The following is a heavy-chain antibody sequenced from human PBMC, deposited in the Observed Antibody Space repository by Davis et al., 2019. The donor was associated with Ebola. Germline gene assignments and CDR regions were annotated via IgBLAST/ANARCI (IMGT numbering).Heavy chain of an antibody. D-gene: IGHD2-2*01. J-gene: IGHJ4*02. CDR1: GGSFSGYY. CDR3: ARDGYCSSTSCPMMY. V-gene: IGHV4-34*01. CDR2: INHSGST. Sequence: PGGSLRLSCAVYGGSFSGYYWSWIRQPPGKGLEWIGEINHSGSTNYNPSLKSRVTISVDTSKNQFSLKLSSVTAADTAVYYCARDGYCSSTSCPMMYWGQGTLVTVSS.